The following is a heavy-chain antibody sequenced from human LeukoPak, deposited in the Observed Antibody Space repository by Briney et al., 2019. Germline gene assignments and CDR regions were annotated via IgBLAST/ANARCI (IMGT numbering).Heavy chain of an antibody. Sequence: GGSLRLSCAASGFTVSTNYMSWVRQAPGKGLEWVSIIYSGGNTYYADSVKGRFTISRDNSKNTVYLQMNSLRVEDTAVYFCARDRVLGSYYDYWGQGTLVTVSS. CDR1: GFTVSTNY. CDR3: ARDRVLGSYYDY. V-gene: IGHV3-66*01. D-gene: IGHD3-10*01. CDR2: IYSGGNT. J-gene: IGHJ4*02.